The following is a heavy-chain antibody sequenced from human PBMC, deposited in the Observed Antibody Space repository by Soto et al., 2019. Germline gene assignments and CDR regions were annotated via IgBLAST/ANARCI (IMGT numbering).Heavy chain of an antibody. Sequence: GGSLRLSCAASGFTFSSYGMHWVRQAPGKGLEWVAVIWYDGSNKYYADSVKGRFTISRDNSKNTLYLQMNSLRAEDTAVYYCARTTYDYGETGRGAFDIWGQGTMVTVSS. CDR1: GFTFSSYG. V-gene: IGHV3-33*01. CDR3: ARTTYDYGETGRGAFDI. CDR2: IWYDGSNK. D-gene: IGHD4-17*01. J-gene: IGHJ3*02.